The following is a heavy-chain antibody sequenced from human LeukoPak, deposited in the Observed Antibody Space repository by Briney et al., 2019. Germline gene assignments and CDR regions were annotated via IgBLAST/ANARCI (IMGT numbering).Heavy chain of an antibody. CDR2: ISAYNGDT. V-gene: IGHV1-18*01. D-gene: IGHD6-6*01. J-gene: IGHJ4*02. CDR1: GYTFTSYG. CDR3: ARDLLRIAARSTPPGY. Sequence: ASVNVSCKASGYTFTSYGISWVRQAPGQGLEWMGWISAYNGDTNYAQKLQGRVTMTTDTSTSTAYMELRSLRSDDTAVYYCARDLLRIAARSTPPGYWGQGTLVTVSS.